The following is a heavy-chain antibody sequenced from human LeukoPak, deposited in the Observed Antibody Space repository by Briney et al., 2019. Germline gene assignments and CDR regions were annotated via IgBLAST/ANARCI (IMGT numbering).Heavy chain of an antibody. J-gene: IGHJ4*02. D-gene: IGHD3-3*01. Sequence: GASVKVSCKASGYTFTSYDINWVRQATGQGLEWMGWMNPNSGNTGYAQKFQGRVTMTRNTSISTAYMELSGLRSEDTAVYYCASPQRGYYPFDYWGQGTLVTVSS. CDR3: ASPQRGYYPFDY. V-gene: IGHV1-8*01. CDR1: GYTFTSYD. CDR2: MNPNSGNT.